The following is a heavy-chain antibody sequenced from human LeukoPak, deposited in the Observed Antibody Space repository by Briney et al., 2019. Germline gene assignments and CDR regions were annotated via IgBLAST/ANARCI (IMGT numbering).Heavy chain of an antibody. V-gene: IGHV4-4*02. Sequence: SETLSLTCAVSGGSISSPNWWTWVRQPPGKGLEWIGEIYHSGNTNFNPSLKSRVTISVDKSKNQFSLKLSSVTAADTAVYYCARYLGSGWSSVGYYFDYWGQGTLVTVSS. D-gene: IGHD6-19*01. CDR2: IYHSGNT. J-gene: IGHJ4*02. CDR1: GGSISSPNW. CDR3: ARYLGSGWSSVGYYFDY.